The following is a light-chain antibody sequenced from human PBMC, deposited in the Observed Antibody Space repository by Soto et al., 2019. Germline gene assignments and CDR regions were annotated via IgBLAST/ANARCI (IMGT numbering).Light chain of an antibody. CDR1: QSVSSN. J-gene: IGKJ1*01. V-gene: IGKV3-15*01. Sequence: IVMSQSPATLSVSPGERATLSCRASQSVSSNLAWYQQKPGQAPRLLIYGASTRATGSPARFSGSGSGTEFTLTISSLQYEDFAVYYCRRFGTSPPWTFGQGTKADVK. CDR3: RRFGTSPPWT. CDR2: GAS.